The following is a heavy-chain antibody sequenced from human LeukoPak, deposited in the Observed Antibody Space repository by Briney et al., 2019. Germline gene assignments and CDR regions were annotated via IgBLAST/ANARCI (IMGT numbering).Heavy chain of an antibody. CDR2: INPNSGGT. J-gene: IGHJ3*01. CDR1: GYTLTDYY. Sequence: ASVRVSCKASGYTLTDYYMHWVRQAPGQGLEWMGWINPNSGGTNYAQKFQGRVTMTRDTSISTAYMELSRLGSDDTAVYYCARDPVWNGDAFDVWGQGTMVTVSS. V-gene: IGHV1-2*02. CDR3: ARDPVWNGDAFDV. D-gene: IGHD3-3*01.